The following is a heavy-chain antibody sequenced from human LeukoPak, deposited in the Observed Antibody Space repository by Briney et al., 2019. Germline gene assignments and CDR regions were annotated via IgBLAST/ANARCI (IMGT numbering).Heavy chain of an antibody. CDR2: VSASGSAT. CDR1: GFTFRDYY. CDR3: AKDLYLRDFWNGYFDY. Sequence: GGTLRLSCAASGFTFRDYYMSWIRQAPGKGLEWVAAVSASGSATSYADSVRGRFTISRDNSKSTTYLQMNSLRAEDTAVFYCAKDLYLRDFWNGYFDYWGQGIPVTVSS. D-gene: IGHD3-3*01. J-gene: IGHJ4*02. V-gene: IGHV3-23*01.